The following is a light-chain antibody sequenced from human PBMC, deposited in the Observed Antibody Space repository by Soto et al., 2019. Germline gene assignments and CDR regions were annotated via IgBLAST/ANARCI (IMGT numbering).Light chain of an antibody. V-gene: IGLV2-8*01. CDR2: NVN. J-gene: IGLJ1*01. CDR1: SSDVGSYDY. Sequence: QSVLIQPPSVSGSPGQSVTISCTGTSSDVGSYDYVSWYQQHPGTVPKPMIYNVNTQPSGVPDRFSGSKSGNTASLTVSGLQAADEADYFCKSYAGSNTYVLGSGTKVTVL. CDR3: KSYAGSNTYV.